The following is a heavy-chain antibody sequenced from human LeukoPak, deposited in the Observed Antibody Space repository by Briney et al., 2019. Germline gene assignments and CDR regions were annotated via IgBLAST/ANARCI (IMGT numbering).Heavy chain of an antibody. CDR1: GFTFSSYA. V-gene: IGHV3-23*01. D-gene: IGHD1-26*01. CDR2: ISGSGGST. CDR3: AKGRGWEASYYYYYMDV. Sequence: GGSLRLSCAASGFTFSSYAMSWVRQAPGKGLEWVSSISGSGGSTYYADSVKGRFTISRDNSKNTLYLQMNSLRAEDTAVYYCAKGRGWEASYYYYYMDVRGKGTTVTISS. J-gene: IGHJ6*03.